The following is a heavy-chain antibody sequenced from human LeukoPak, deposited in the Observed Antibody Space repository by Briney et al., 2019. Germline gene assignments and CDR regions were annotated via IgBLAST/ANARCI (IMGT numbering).Heavy chain of an antibody. J-gene: IGHJ3*02. CDR1: GYTFTGYY. CDR3: ARLTYYDFWSGYNYAFDI. CDR2: INPNSGGT. D-gene: IGHD3-3*01. V-gene: IGHV1-2*02. Sequence: ASVKVSCKASGYTFTGYYMHWVRQAPGQGLEWMGWINPNSGGTNYAQKFQGRVTMTRDTSISTAYMELSRLRSDDTAVCYCARLTYYDFWSGYNYAFDIWGQGTMVTVSS.